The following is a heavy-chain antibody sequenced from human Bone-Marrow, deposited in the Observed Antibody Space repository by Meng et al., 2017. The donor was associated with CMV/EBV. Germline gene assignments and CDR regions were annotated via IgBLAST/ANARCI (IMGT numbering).Heavy chain of an antibody. CDR1: GLTFSSYW. V-gene: IGHV3-7*01. CDR2: IKQDGSEK. CDR3: AREGHTSFRFKYYYYYGMDV. Sequence: GESLKISCAASGLTFSSYWMSWVRQAPGKGLEWVANIKQDGSEKYYVDSVKGRFTISRDNAKNSLYLQMNSLRAEDTAVYYCAREGHTSFRFKYYYYYGMDVWGQGTTVTVSS. D-gene: IGHD2-2*01. J-gene: IGHJ6*02.